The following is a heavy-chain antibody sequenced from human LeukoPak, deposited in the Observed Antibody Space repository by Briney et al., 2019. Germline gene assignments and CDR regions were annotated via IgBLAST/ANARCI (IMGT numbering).Heavy chain of an antibody. CDR2: ISGSGGST. D-gene: IGHD6-13*01. Sequence: PGGSLRLSCAASGFTFSGQGMTWVRQAPGKGLEWLSGISGSGGSTYYAASVKGRFTISRDNSKNTLYLQMNSLRAEDTAVYYCVKDPGSTGHWGQGTLVTVSS. CDR1: GFTFSGQG. J-gene: IGHJ4*02. V-gene: IGHV3-23*01. CDR3: VKDPGSTGH.